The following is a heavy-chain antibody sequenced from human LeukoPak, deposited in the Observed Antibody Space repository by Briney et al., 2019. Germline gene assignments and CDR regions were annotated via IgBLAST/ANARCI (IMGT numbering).Heavy chain of an antibody. CDR2: ISYDGSNK. CDR3: AKAPLDDSSSWYWDY. CDR1: GFTFSSYG. Sequence: GGSLRLSCAASGFTFSSYGMHWVRQAPGKGLEWVVVISYDGSNKYYADSVKGRFTISRDNSKNTLYLQMNSLRAEDTAVYYCAKAPLDDSSSWYWDYWGQGTLVTVSS. V-gene: IGHV3-30*18. J-gene: IGHJ4*02. D-gene: IGHD6-13*01.